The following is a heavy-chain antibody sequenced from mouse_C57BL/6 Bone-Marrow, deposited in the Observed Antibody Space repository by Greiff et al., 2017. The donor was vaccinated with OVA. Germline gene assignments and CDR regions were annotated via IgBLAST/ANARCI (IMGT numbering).Heavy chain of an antibody. CDR3: ARSRAMDF. CDR2: IRSKPNGYTA. CDR1: GFTFTDYY. Sequence: EVQLVESGGGLVQPGGSLSLSCAASGFTFTDYYLSWVRQPPGQALEWLGFIRSKPNGYTAEYSASVRGRFTISRDNSQSILYLQMNALRAEDSATYYCARSRAMDFWGQGTSVTVSS. J-gene: IGHJ4*01. V-gene: IGHV7-3*01. D-gene: IGHD3-1*01.